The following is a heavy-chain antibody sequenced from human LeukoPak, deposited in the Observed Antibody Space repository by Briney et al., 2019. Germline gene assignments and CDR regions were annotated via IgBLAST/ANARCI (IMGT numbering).Heavy chain of an antibody. CDR1: GYTFTSFG. V-gene: IGHV1-18*01. J-gene: IGHJ5*02. D-gene: IGHD2-15*01. CDR2: ISAFNGNT. CDR3: ARDGGWLDP. Sequence: GASVKVSCKASGYTFTSFGISWVRQAPGQGLEWMGWISAFNGNTDFAQNLQDRITMTIDISTNTAYMELRSLRSDDAAVYFCARDGGWLDPWGRGTLVTVSS.